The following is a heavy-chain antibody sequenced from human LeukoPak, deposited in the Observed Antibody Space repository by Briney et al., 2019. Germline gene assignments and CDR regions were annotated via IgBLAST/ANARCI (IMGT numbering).Heavy chain of an antibody. V-gene: IGHV4-59*11. CDR1: GGSISSHY. D-gene: IGHD2-15*01. J-gene: IGHJ4*02. Sequence: SETLSITCTVSGGSISSHYWNWIRQPPGKGLEWIGYIHYTGSTNYNPSLKSRVTISVDTSKNQFSLKLSSVTAADTAVYYCAREGYCSGGSCYSLYFDYWGQGTLVTVSS. CDR3: AREGYCSGGSCYSLYFDY. CDR2: IHYTGST.